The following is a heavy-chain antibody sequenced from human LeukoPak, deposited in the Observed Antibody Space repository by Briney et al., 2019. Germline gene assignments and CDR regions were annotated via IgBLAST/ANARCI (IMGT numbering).Heavy chain of an antibody. CDR1: GFTFSSYA. CDR3: ATSTMVRGVIKAPFDY. V-gene: IGHV3-23*01. D-gene: IGHD3-10*01. Sequence: GRSLRLSCAASGFTFSSYAMSWVRQAPGKGLEWVSAISGSGGSTYYADSVKGRFTISRDNSKNTLYLQMNSLRAEDTAVYYCATSTMVRGVIKAPFDYWGQGTLVTVSS. J-gene: IGHJ4*02. CDR2: ISGSGGST.